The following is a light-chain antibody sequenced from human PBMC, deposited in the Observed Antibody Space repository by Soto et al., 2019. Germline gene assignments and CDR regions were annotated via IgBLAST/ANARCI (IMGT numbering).Light chain of an antibody. CDR1: QSVSSSY. CDR2: GAS. J-gene: IGKJ1*01. Sequence: EIVLTQSPGTVSLSPVQRATLSCTASQSVSSSYLAWYQQQPGQAPRLLIYGASSRATGSPDRCSGSGAGTDVTLTISRLEPEDVAVYYCQQYHNSPPTFGQGTKVDIK. V-gene: IGKV3-20*01. CDR3: QQYHNSPPT.